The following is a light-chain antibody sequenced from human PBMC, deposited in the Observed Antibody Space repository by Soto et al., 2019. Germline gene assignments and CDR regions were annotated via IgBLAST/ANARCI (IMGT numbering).Light chain of an antibody. CDR1: SSDVGGYNY. CDR2: EVS. CDR3: SSYTSSSTPYV. V-gene: IGLV2-14*01. Sequence: QSALTQPASVSGSPGQSITISCTGTSSDVGGYNYVSWYQQHPGKAPKLMIYEVSNRPSGVSNRFSGSKSGNTASLTISGLRAEDEADYYCSSYTSSSTPYVFGTGTKLTVL. J-gene: IGLJ1*01.